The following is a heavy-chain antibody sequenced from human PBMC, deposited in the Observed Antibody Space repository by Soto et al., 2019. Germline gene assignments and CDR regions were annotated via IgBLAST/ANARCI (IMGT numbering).Heavy chain of an antibody. V-gene: IGHV3-74*01. Sequence: EVQLVESGGGLVQPGGSLRLSCAASGFTFSSYWMHWVRQAPGKGLVWVSSISSDASSTSYADPVKGRFTISRDNAKNTVFLQMNSVRAEDTAVYYCARLPNKSLQNWGQGTLVIVSP. J-gene: IGHJ1*01. CDR1: GFTFSSYW. CDR2: ISSDASST. CDR3: ARLPNKSLQN.